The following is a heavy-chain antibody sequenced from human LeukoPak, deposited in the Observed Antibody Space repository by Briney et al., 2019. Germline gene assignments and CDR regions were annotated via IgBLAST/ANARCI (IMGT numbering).Heavy chain of an antibody. Sequence: SVKVSCKASGGTFSSYAISWVRQAPGQGLEWMGGIIPIFGTANYAQKFQGRVTITRNTSISTAYMELSSLRSEDTAVYYCARGGILAGTFRIDYWGQGTLVTVSS. D-gene: IGHD6-19*01. CDR1: GGTFSSYA. J-gene: IGHJ4*02. V-gene: IGHV1-69*05. CDR2: IIPIFGTA. CDR3: ARGGILAGTFRIDY.